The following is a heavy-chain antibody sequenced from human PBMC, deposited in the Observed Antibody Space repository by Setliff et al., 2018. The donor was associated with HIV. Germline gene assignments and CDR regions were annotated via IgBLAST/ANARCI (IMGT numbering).Heavy chain of an antibody. V-gene: IGHV1-8*01. Sequence: GASVKVSCKASGHTFNNYDINWVRRATGQGLEWMGWMNPNSGATGYAQKFQGRVTMTRDTSISTAYMELSSLTSKDTAVYYCASGIGVRGVIITGGLDVWGKGTTVTVSS. CDR2: MNPNSGAT. J-gene: IGHJ6*04. CDR3: ASGIGVRGVIITGGLDV. CDR1: GHTFNNYD. D-gene: IGHD3-10*01.